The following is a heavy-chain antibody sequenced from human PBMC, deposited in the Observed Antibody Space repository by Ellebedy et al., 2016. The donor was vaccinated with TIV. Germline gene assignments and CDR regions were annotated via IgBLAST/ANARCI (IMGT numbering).Heavy chain of an antibody. D-gene: IGHD5-12*01. V-gene: IGHV1-2*02. CDR1: GFTFTGYY. Sequence: AASVKVSCKASGFTFTGYYMHWVRQAPGQGLEWMGWINPNSGITKYEQKFQGRVTMTRETSISTAYMELTSLTSDDTAVFYCARDRRGYDSSGAMDVWGQGTTVTVSS. CDR3: ARDRRGYDSSGAMDV. J-gene: IGHJ6*02. CDR2: INPNSGIT.